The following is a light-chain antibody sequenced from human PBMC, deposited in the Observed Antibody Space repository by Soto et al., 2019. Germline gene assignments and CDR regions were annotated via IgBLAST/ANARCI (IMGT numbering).Light chain of an antibody. CDR3: QSYDSSYV. Sequence: QSALTQPPSVSGAPGQRVTISCTGSSSNIGAGYDVHWYQQLPGTAPKLLIYHNNNRSSGVPDRFSGSQSGTSASLAITGLQAEDEADYYCQSYDSSYVFGTGTKVTVL. J-gene: IGLJ1*01. V-gene: IGLV1-40*01. CDR1: SSNIGAGYD. CDR2: HNN.